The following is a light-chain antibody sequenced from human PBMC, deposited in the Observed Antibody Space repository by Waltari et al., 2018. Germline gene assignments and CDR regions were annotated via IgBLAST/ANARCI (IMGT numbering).Light chain of an antibody. CDR2: RDD. CDR3: QVWDSSTAL. CDR1: NIGSKR. Sequence: SLDLTQPLSVSVALGQTARATCGGNNIGSKRVHWYQQKPGQAPVMVIYRDDNRPSGIPERFSGSKSRDTATLTISGAQAEDEADYYCQVWDSSTALFGGGTKLTVL. J-gene: IGLJ2*01. V-gene: IGLV3-9*01.